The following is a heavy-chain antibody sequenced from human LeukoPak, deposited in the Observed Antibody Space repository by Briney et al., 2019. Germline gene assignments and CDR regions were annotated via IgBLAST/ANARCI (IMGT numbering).Heavy chain of an antibody. CDR2: IYTNGIT. V-gene: IGHV4-4*07. Sequence: KPSETLSLTCTVSGDSISDYYWSWIRQPAGKGLELIGRIYTNGITNYNPSLKSRVTTSVDTSKNQLSLRLSSVTAADTAVYYCARGVMTARFAFDIWGQGTMVTVSS. D-gene: IGHD2-21*02. CDR1: GDSISDYY. J-gene: IGHJ3*02. CDR3: ARGVMTARFAFDI.